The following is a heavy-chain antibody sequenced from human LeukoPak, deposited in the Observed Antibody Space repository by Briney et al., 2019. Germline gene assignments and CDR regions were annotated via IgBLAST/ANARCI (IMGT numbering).Heavy chain of an antibody. CDR3: AKDRRGSYTRPDDGFDI. Sequence: PGGSLRLSCAASGFTFNNYAMSWVRQAPGKGLEWVSSLSDGGGSTNYADSVKGRFTISRDNSKITLYLQMNSLRAEDTAVYYCAKDRRGSYTRPDDGFDIWGHGTMVTVSS. J-gene: IGHJ3*02. V-gene: IGHV3-23*01. CDR1: GFTFNNYA. D-gene: IGHD1-26*01. CDR2: LSDGGGST.